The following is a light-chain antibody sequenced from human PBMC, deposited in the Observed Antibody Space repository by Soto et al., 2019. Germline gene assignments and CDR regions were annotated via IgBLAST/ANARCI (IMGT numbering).Light chain of an antibody. CDR1: QSVSSS. CDR3: QQRTNWRT. J-gene: IGKJ1*01. Sequence: ESVLTQSPATLSLSPGERATLSCRASQSVSSSLAWYQQKLGQAPRLLIYDASIRATGIPARFSGSGSGTDFILTISSLEPEDFAVYYCQQRTNWRTFGQGTKVDIK. V-gene: IGKV3-11*01. CDR2: DAS.